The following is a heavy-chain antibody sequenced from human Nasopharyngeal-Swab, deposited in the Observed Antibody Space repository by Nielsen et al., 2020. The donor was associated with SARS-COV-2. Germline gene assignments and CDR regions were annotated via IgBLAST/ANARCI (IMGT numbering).Heavy chain of an antibody. CDR2: IYPGDSDT. CDR3: ARQRFTYGSGSYQGGYYFDY. J-gene: IGHJ4*02. CDR1: GYSFTSYW. V-gene: IGHV5-51*01. Sequence: GESPKISCKGSGYSFTSYWIGWVRQMPGKGLEWMGIIYPGDSDTRYSPSFQGQVTISADKSISTAYLQWSSLKASDTAMYYCARQRFTYGSGSYQGGYYFDYWGQGTLVTVSS. D-gene: IGHD3-10*01.